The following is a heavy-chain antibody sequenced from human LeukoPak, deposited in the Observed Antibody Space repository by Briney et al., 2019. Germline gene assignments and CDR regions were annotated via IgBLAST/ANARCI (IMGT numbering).Heavy chain of an antibody. CDR1: GYTFTSYG. V-gene: IGHV1-46*01. Sequence: GASVKVSCKASGYTFTSYGISWVRQAPGQGLEWMGIINPSGGSTSYAQKFQGRVTMTRDTSTSTVYMELSSLRSEDTAVYYCALAARSKPFDYWGQGTLVTVSS. CDR2: INPSGGST. CDR3: ALAARSKPFDY. J-gene: IGHJ4*02. D-gene: IGHD6-6*01.